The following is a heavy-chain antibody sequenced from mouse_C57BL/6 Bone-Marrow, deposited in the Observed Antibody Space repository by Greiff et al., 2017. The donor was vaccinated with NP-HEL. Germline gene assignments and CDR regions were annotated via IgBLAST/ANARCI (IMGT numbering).Heavy chain of an antibody. CDR2: INPNYGTT. D-gene: IGHD1-1*01. J-gene: IGHJ1*03. CDR3: ARGDYYGSRPRWYFDV. Sequence: VQLKESGPELVKPGASVKISCKASGYSFTDYNMNWVKQSNGKSLEWIGVINPNYGTTSYNQKFKGKATLTVDQSSSTAYMQLNSLTSEDSAVYYCARGDYYGSRPRWYFDVWGTGTTVTVSS. V-gene: IGHV1-39*01. CDR1: GYSFTDYN.